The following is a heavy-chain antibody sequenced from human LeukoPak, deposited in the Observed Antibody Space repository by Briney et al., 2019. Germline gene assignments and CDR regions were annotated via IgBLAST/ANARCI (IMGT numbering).Heavy chain of an antibody. D-gene: IGHD3-3*01. CDR3: ARGLHTRSSGRRFDVFEI. CDR2: ISSSSSTI. J-gene: IGHJ3*02. V-gene: IGHV3-48*01. Sequence: GGSLRLSCAASGFTFSSYSMNWVRQAPGKGLEWVSYISSSSSTIYYADSVKGRFTISRDNAKNSLYLQMNSLRAEDTAVYYCARGLHTRSSGRRFDVFEIWGQGTMVSVSS. CDR1: GFTFSSYS.